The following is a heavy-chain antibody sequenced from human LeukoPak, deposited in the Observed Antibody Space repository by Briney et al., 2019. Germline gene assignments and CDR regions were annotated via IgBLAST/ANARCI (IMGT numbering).Heavy chain of an antibody. CDR2: IIPIFGTA. CDR1: GGTFSSYA. J-gene: IGHJ4*02. CDR3: AKSVGDYGDYQYYFDY. Sequence: SVKVSCKASGGTFSSYAISWVRQAPGQGLEWMGGIIPIFGTANYAQKFQGRVTITADESTSTAYMELSSLRSEDTAVYYCAKSVGDYGDYQYYFDYWGQGTLVTVSS. V-gene: IGHV1-69*13. D-gene: IGHD4-17*01.